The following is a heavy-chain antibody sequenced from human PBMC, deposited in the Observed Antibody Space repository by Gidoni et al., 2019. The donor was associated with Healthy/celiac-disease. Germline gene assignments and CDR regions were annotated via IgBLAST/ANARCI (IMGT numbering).Heavy chain of an antibody. CDR3: ASLLGSYYDFRASGMDV. CDR2: ILPICGTA. J-gene: IGHJ6*02. D-gene: IGHD3-3*01. CDR1: VGTFSSYA. V-gene: IGHV1-69*01. Sequence: QLVQSGAEVQKPGSSVTVSCQASVGTFSSYAISWVRQAPGQGLEWMGGILPICGTANYAQKLQGRVKITADESTSTAYMERSSLRAEDTAGYYCASLLGSYYDFRASGMDVWGQGTTVTVSS.